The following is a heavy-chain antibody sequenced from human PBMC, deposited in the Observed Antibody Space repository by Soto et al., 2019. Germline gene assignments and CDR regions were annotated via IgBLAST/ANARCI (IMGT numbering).Heavy chain of an antibody. CDR2: IYSGGST. CDR3: AKSGGNGWFADAFDV. V-gene: IGHV3-53*01. CDR1: GCIVSSYY. Sequence: EVQLVESGGGLIQPGGSLRLSCAGSGCIVSSYYMSWVRQAPGKGLEWISVIYSGGSTYYADSVKGRFTISRDNSENTLYRQLNSLSAEATAVYYCAKSGGNGWFADAFDVWGQGTMVTVSS. J-gene: IGHJ3*01. D-gene: IGHD6-19*01.